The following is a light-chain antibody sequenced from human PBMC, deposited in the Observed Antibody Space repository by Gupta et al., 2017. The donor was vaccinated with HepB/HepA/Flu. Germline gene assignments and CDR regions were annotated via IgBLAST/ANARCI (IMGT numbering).Light chain of an antibody. Sequence: EIVLTQSPATLSLSTGERATLPCRASQSVSWYLAWYQQIPGQAPRLLIYGASNGAAGIPSRCSGGGSGTVFTLTIRGLQPEDCAVYCCQPRQLSPLTFGGGTKVEI. CDR3: QPRQLSPLT. V-gene: IGKV3-11*01. J-gene: IGKJ4*01. CDR2: GAS. CDR1: QSVSWY.